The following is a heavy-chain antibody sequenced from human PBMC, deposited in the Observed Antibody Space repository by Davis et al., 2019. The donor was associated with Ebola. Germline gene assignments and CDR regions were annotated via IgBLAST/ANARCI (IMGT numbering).Heavy chain of an antibody. Sequence: GGSLRLSCAASGFTFSSYAMHWVRQAPGKGLEWVAVISYDGSNKYYADSVKGRFTISRDNSKNTLYLQMNSMRAEDTAVYYCAREYYYYGMDVWGQGTTVTVSS. CDR3: AREYYYYGMDV. CDR2: ISYDGSNK. CDR1: GFTFSSYA. V-gene: IGHV3-30-3*01. J-gene: IGHJ6*02.